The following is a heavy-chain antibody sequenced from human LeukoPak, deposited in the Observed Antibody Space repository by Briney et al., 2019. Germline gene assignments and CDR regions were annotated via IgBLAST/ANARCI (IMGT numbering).Heavy chain of an antibody. D-gene: IGHD3-3*01. V-gene: IGHV1-69*05. Sequence: ASVKVSCKASGGTFSSYAISWVRQAPGQGLEWMGGIIPIFGTANYAQKFQGRVTITTDESTSTAYMELSSLRSEDTAVYYCATTPGGQYDFWSGFYFDYWGQGTLVTVSS. CDR1: GGTFSSYA. CDR2: IIPIFGTA. CDR3: ATTPGGQYDFWSGFYFDY. J-gene: IGHJ4*02.